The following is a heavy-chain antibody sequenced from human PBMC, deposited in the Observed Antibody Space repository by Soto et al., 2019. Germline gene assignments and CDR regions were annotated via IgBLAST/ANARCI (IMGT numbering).Heavy chain of an antibody. J-gene: IGHJ6*02. V-gene: IGHV5-10-1*01. Sequence: GESLKISCKGSGYSFTSYWLSWVRQMPGKGLEWMGRIDPSDSYTSYSPSFQGHVTISADKSISTAYLQWSSLKASDTAMYYCARLGAYCSSTSCYYYYYYYGMDVWGQGTTVTVSS. CDR2: IDPSDSYT. D-gene: IGHD2-2*01. CDR3: ARLGAYCSSTSCYYYYYYYGMDV. CDR1: GYSFTSYW.